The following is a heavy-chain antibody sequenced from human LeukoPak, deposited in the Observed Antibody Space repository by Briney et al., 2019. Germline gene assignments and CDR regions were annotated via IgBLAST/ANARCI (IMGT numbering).Heavy chain of an antibody. J-gene: IGHJ4*02. CDR1: GFIFSDYS. V-gene: IGHV3-21*05. CDR2: IGLDSGFT. CDR3: ARDHNWAFNS. Sequence: GGSLRLSCAASGFIFSDYSMNRVRQAPGRGLEWLSYIGLDSGFTSYADSVKGRFTISSDTARNSLYLHLNSLRAEDTALYFCARDHNWAFNSWGQGTLVTVSS. D-gene: IGHD1-20*01.